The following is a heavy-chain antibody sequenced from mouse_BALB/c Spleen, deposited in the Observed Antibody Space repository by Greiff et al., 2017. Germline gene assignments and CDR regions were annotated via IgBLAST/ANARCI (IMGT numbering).Heavy chain of an antibody. CDR2: IYPGNVNT. J-gene: IGHJ3*01. V-gene: IGHV1S56*01. Sequence: QVQLKQSGPELVKPGASVRISCKASGYTFTSYYIHWVKQRPGQGLEWIGWIYPGNVNTKYNEKFKGKATLTADKSSSTAYMQLSSLTSEDSAVYFCARVGYMITTAWFAYWGQGTLVTVSA. CDR3: ARVGYMITTAWFAY. D-gene: IGHD2-4*01. CDR1: GYTFTSYY.